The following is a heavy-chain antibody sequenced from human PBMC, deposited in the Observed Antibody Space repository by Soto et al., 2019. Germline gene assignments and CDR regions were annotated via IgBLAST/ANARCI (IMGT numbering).Heavy chain of an antibody. CDR1: GYAFTSFG. J-gene: IGHJ3*02. CDR2: TVANNGYT. CDR3: ARCSRGTCYASYAFDI. Sequence: QVQLVQSGIEVKNPGASVKVSCKASGYAFTSFGISWVRQAPGQGLEWMGWTVANNGYTKYAQNLQGRVTLITDTSTSTAYMELRSLMYDDTAVYYCARCSRGTCYASYAFDIWGQGTMVTVSS. V-gene: IGHV1-18*01. D-gene: IGHD2-15*01.